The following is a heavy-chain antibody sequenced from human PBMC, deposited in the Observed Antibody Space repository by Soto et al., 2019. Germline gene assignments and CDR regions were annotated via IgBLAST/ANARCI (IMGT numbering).Heavy chain of an antibody. Sequence: SVKVSCKASGGTFSSYTISWVRQAPGQGLEWMGRIIPILGIANYAQKFQGRVTITADKSTSTAYMELSSLRSEDTAVYYCARNSGYDSVYDSDYWGQGTLGTGSS. J-gene: IGHJ4*02. V-gene: IGHV1-69*02. CDR1: GGTFSSYT. CDR2: IIPILGIA. D-gene: IGHD5-12*01. CDR3: ARNSGYDSVYDSDY.